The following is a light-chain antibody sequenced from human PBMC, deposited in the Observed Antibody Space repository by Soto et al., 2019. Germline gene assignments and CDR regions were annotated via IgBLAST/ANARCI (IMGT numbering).Light chain of an antibody. CDR2: DVT. CDR3: CSYSGSYTFVV. Sequence: QSALTQPRSVSGSPGQSVTISCTGTSSDIGGYSFVSWYQQHPGKAPKLIICDVTERPSGVPDRFAGSKSGNTASLTISGLQAEDEADYYCCSYSGSYTFVVFGGGTQLTVL. CDR1: SSDIGGYSF. V-gene: IGLV2-11*01. J-gene: IGLJ2*01.